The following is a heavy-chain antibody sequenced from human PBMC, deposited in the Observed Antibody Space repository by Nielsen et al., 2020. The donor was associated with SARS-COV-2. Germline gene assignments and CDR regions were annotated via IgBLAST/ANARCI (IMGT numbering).Heavy chain of an antibody. CDR3: AKEKSSYGYPTGYHGMDV. V-gene: IGHV3-23*01. CDR2: ISGSGGST. D-gene: IGHD5-18*01. J-gene: IGHJ6*02. CDR1: GFTFSSYA. Sequence: GGSLRLSCAASGFTFSSYAMSWVRQAPGKGLEWVSAISGSGGSTYYADSVKGRFTISRDNSKNTLYLQMNSLRAEDTAVYYCAKEKSSYGYPTGYHGMDVWGQGTTVTVSS.